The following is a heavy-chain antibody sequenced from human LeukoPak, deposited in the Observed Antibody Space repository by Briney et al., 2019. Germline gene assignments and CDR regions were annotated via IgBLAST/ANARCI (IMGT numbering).Heavy chain of an antibody. CDR2: ISAYNGNT. CDR1: GYTFTSYG. CDR3: ARDLAKRGYCSGGSCYELDY. J-gene: IGHJ4*02. Sequence: ASVKVSCRASGYTFTSYGISWVRQAPGQGLEWMGWISAYNGNTNYAQKLQGRVTMTTDTSTSTAYMELRSLRSDDTAVYYCARDLAKRGYCSGGSCYELDYWGQGTLVTVSS. V-gene: IGHV1-18*01. D-gene: IGHD2-15*01.